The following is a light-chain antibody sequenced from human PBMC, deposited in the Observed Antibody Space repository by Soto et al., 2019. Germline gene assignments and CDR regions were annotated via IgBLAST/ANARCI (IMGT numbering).Light chain of an antibody. Sequence: EIVMTQSPATLSVSPGGRATLSCRASQSVSTNLAWYQQKPGQAPRLLIYGASTRATGIPATFSGSGSGTEFTLTISSLLSEDFAVYYCQQYSNWPPWTFGQGTKVEIK. V-gene: IGKV3-15*01. CDR2: GAS. CDR3: QQYSNWPPWT. CDR1: QSVSTN. J-gene: IGKJ1*01.